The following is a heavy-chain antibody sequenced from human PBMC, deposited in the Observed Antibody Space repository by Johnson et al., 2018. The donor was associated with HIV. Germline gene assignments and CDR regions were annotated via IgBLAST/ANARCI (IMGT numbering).Heavy chain of an antibody. J-gene: IGHJ3*02. V-gene: IGHV3-30*02. D-gene: IGHD5-24*01. CDR3: AKDWDRWLQPPGDAFDI. Sequence: VQLVESGGGVVQPGGSLRLSCAASGFTFDDYAMHWVRQAPGKGLAWVAVIWYDGSYKYYADSVKGRFTISRDNSKTTLYLQMSSLRVEDTAVYYCAKDWDRWLQPPGDAFDIRGQGTMVTVSS. CDR2: IWYDGSYK. CDR1: GFTFDDYA.